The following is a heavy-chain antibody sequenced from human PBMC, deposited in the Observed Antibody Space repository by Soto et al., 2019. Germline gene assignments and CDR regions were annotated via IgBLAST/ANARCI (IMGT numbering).Heavy chain of an antibody. J-gene: IGHJ5*02. CDR1: GGYSTTHY. CDR3: ASEIRGSSPVVAGWAP. V-gene: IGHV4-59*11. Sequence: SETLPPTCSFSGGYSTTHYWCWIRQSPVTGLEWIGFIHYSSSTSYNPSLRSRVSISVDTSKNQISLKVFYVPAADTAVYYCASEIRGSSPVVAGWAPWGRGTLV. D-gene: IGHD6-19*01. CDR2: IHYSSST.